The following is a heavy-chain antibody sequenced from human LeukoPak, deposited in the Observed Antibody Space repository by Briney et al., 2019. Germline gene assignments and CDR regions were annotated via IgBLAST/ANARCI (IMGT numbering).Heavy chain of an antibody. CDR2: IKQDKSEK. D-gene: IGHD3-10*01. CDR1: GFSFSSYW. V-gene: IGHV3-7*05. Sequence: PGGSLRLSCVASGFSFSSYWMSWVRQAPGRGLEWVANIKQDKSEKYYVDSVRGRFTISRDNAQNSLYLQMSSLRADDTAVYYCVRDGMGGIKAFDIWGQGTMVTVSS. CDR3: VRDGMGGIKAFDI. J-gene: IGHJ3*02.